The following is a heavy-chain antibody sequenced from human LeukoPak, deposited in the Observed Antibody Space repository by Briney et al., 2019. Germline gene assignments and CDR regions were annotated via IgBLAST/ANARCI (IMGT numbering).Heavy chain of an antibody. D-gene: IGHD6-13*01. V-gene: IGHV3-7*01. CDR1: GGSISSSSYY. Sequence: ETLSLTCTVSGGSISSSSYYWGWIRQPPGKGLEWVANIKQDGSEKYYVDSVKGRFTISRDNAKNSLYLQMNSLRAEDTAVYYCARERAYSSSWGYFDYWGQGTLVTVSS. CDR2: IKQDGSEK. J-gene: IGHJ4*02. CDR3: ARERAYSSSWGYFDY.